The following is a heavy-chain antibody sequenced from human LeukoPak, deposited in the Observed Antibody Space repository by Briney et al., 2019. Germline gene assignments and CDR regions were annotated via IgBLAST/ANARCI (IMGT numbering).Heavy chain of an antibody. CDR2: INQDGSEK. J-gene: IGHJ4*02. CDR1: GFTFTTYW. Sequence: GGSLRLSCAASGFTFTTYWMSWVRQAPGKGLEWVASINQDGSEKYYVDSMKGRFIISRDNAKNSLYLQMNSLRAEDTALYYCARVPVGATIVVFDYWGQGTLVTVSS. V-gene: IGHV3-7*01. D-gene: IGHD1-26*01. CDR3: ARVPVGATIVVFDY.